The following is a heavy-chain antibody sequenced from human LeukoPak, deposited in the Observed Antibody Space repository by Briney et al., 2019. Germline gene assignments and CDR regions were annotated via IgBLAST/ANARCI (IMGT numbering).Heavy chain of an antibody. CDR1: GFTFSSYS. Sequence: SGGSLRLSCAASGFTFSSYSVNWVRQAPGKGLEWVSYISSSSSTIYYADSVKGRFTISRDNAKNSLYLQMNSLRAEDTAVYYCARDPNPRVGGYYYYGMDVWGQGTTVTVSS. V-gene: IGHV3-48*04. J-gene: IGHJ6*02. CDR2: ISSSSSTI. CDR3: ARDPNPRVGGYYYYGMDV. D-gene: IGHD2-2*01.